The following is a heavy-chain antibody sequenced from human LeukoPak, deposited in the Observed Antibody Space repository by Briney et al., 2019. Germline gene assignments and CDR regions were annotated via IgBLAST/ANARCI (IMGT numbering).Heavy chain of an antibody. J-gene: IGHJ4*02. D-gene: IGHD3-10*01. CDR3: ARGARFGELSFDY. CDR1: GYTFTSYD. CDR2: MNPNGGNT. Sequence: ASVKVSCKASGYTFTSYDINWVRQATGQGLEWMGWMNPNGGNTGYAQKFQGRVTITRNTSISTAYMELSSLRSEDTAVYYCARGARFGELSFDYWGQGTLVTVSS. V-gene: IGHV1-8*03.